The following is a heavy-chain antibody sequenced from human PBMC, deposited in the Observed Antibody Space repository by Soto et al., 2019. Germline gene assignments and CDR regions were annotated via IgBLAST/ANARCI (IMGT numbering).Heavy chain of an antibody. Sequence: ASVKVSCKASGYTFTSYGISWGRQAPGQGLEWMGWISAYNGNTNYAQKLQGRVTMTTDTSTSTAYMELRSLRSDDTAVYYCARDDIVVVVAAGHWFDPWGQGTLVTVSS. V-gene: IGHV1-18*01. D-gene: IGHD2-15*01. CDR1: GYTFTSYG. CDR3: ARDDIVVVVAAGHWFDP. CDR2: ISAYNGNT. J-gene: IGHJ5*02.